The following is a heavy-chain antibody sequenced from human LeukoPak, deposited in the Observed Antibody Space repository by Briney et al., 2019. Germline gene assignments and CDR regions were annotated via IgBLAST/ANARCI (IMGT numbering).Heavy chain of an antibody. CDR3: ARDISGGEDY. CDR2: IGGYNGDT. V-gene: IGHV1-18*01. D-gene: IGHD3-16*01. Sequence: GASVKVSCKASGYTFNSYSITWFRQAPGQGLEWMGWIGGYNGDTLYPQKFQGRVTVTTDTSSSTAYMELRGLRSDDTAVYYCARDISGGEDYWGQGTLVTVSS. CDR1: GYTFNSYS. J-gene: IGHJ4*02.